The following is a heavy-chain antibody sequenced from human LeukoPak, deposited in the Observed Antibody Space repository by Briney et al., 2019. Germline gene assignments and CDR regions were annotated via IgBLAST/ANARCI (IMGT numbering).Heavy chain of an antibody. J-gene: IGHJ4*02. CDR2: ISYDGSNK. D-gene: IGHD3-16*01. CDR1: GFXLSSYA. CDR3: AKAALRELDY. Sequence: GRSLRLSCAASGFXLSSYAMHWVRQAPGKGLEWVAVISYDGSNKYYADSVKGRFTISRDNSKNTLYLQMNSLRAEDTAVYYCAKAALRELDYWGQGTLVTVSS. V-gene: IGHV3-30*04.